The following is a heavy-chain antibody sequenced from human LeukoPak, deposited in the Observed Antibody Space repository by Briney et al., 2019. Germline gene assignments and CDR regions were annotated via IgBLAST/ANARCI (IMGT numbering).Heavy chain of an antibody. V-gene: IGHV4-39*01. CDR3: ASRIQLWFFDY. D-gene: IGHD5-18*01. CDR1: GGSISSSSYY. J-gene: IGHJ4*02. CDR2: IYYSGST. Sequence: SETLSLTCTVSGGSISSSSYYWGWLRQPPGKGLEWIGSIYYSGSTYYNPSLKSRVTISVDTSKNQFSLKLSSVIAADTAVYYCASRIQLWFFDYWGQGTLVTVSS.